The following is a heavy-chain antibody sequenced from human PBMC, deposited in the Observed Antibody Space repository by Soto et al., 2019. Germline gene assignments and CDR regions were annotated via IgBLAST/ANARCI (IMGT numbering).Heavy chain of an antibody. CDR3: ARGRGYSYGYDYYYGMDV. D-gene: IGHD5-18*01. Sequence: ASAKVSCKASGYTFTSYDIYWVRQATGQGLEWMGWMNPNSGNTGYAQKFQGRVTMTRNTSISTAYMELSSLRSEDTAVYYCARGRGYSYGYDYYYGMDVWGQGTTVTVSS. J-gene: IGHJ6*02. CDR2: MNPNSGNT. V-gene: IGHV1-8*01. CDR1: GYTFTSYD.